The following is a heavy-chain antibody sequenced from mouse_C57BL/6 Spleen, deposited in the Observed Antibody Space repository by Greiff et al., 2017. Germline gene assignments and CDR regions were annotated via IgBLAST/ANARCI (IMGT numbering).Heavy chain of an antibody. CDR3: ARGWYDYGGAWFAY. CDR2: IYPGSGST. J-gene: IGHJ3*01. V-gene: IGHV1-55*01. D-gene: IGHD2-4*01. Sequence: VKLQQPGAELVKPGASVKMSCKASGYTFTSYWITWVKQRPGQGLEWIGDIYPGSGSTNYNEKFKSKATLTVDTSSSTAYMQLSSLTSEDSAVYYCARGWYDYGGAWFAYWGQGTLVTVSA. CDR1: GYTFTSYW.